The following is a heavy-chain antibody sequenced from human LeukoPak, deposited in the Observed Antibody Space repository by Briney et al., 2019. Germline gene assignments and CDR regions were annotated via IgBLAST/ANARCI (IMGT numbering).Heavy chain of an antibody. CDR1: GFTFSSYW. Sequence: GGSLRLSCAASGFTFSSYWMHWVRQAPGKGLVWVSRINSDGSSTSYADSVKGRFTISRDNAKNTLYLQMNSLRAEDTAVYYCVAESYSGYDSILLFDYWGQGTLVTVSS. CDR2: INSDGSST. V-gene: IGHV3-74*01. CDR3: VAESYSGYDSILLFDY. J-gene: IGHJ4*02. D-gene: IGHD5-12*01.